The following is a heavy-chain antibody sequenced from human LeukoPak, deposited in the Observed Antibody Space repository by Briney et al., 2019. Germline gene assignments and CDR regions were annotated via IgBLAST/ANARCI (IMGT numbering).Heavy chain of an antibody. CDR1: GGSISSSSYY. CDR3: ARHYYYDSSGYYWIDP. V-gene: IGHV4-39*01. CDR2: IYYSGST. D-gene: IGHD3-22*01. Sequence: SETLSLTCTVPGGSISSSSYYWGWIRQPPGKGLEWIRSIYYSGSTYYNPSLKSRVTISVDTSKNQFSLKLSSVTAADTAVYYCARHYYYDSSGYYWIDPWGQGTLVTVSS. J-gene: IGHJ5*02.